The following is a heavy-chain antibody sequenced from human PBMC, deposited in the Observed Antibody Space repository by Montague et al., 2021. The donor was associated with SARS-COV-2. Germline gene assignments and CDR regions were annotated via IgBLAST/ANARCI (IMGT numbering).Heavy chain of an antibody. CDR3: ARGLWFGELLSLYYYYGMDV. J-gene: IGHJ6*02. Sequence: CAISGDSVSSNSAAWNWIRQSPSRGLEWLERTYYRSKWYNDYAVSVKSRITINPDTSENQFSLQLNSVTPEDTAVYYCARGLWFGELLSLYYYYGMDVWGQGTTVTVSS. D-gene: IGHD3-10*01. CDR2: TYYRSKWYN. CDR1: GDSVSSNSAA. V-gene: IGHV6-1*01.